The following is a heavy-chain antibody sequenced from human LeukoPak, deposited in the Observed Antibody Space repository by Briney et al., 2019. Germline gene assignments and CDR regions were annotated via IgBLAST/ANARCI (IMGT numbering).Heavy chain of an antibody. CDR3: ARDHCSGGSCYGMDV. D-gene: IGHD2-15*01. Sequence: ASVKVSCKASGYTFTGYYMHWVRQAPGQGLEWMGWISPNSGGTNYAQKFQGRVTMTRDTSISTAYMELSRLRSDDTAVYYCARDHCSGGSCYGMDVWGQGTTVTVSS. CDR2: ISPNSGGT. CDR1: GYTFTGYY. J-gene: IGHJ6*02. V-gene: IGHV1-2*02.